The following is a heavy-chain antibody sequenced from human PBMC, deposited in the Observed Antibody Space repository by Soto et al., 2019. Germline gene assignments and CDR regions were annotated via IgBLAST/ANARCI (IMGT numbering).Heavy chain of an antibody. CDR3: AIEGYRKYHYYGMDV. Sequence: GGSLRLSCAASGFTFSSYWMSWVRQAPGKGLEWVANIKQDGSEKYYVDSVKGRFTISRDNAKNSLYLQMNSLRAEDTAVYYCAIEGYRKYHYYGMDVWGQGTTVTGSS. D-gene: IGHD5-18*01. V-gene: IGHV3-7*01. CDR2: IKQDGSEK. CDR1: GFTFSSYW. J-gene: IGHJ6*02.